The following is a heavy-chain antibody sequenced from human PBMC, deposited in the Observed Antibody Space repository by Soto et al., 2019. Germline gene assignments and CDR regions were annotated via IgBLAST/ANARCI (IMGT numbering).Heavy chain of an antibody. CDR1: GFSFSSYS. J-gene: IGHJ6*02. CDR2: ISTSSSYM. Sequence: GSLRPSCAASGFSFSSYSMNWVRQATGKGLEWVSSISTSSSYMYYTESVKGRFTISRDDAKNSLYLQMNGLRAEDTAVYYCVRDLRFCVIKSCFANGYYYYGMNVWGQGT. CDR3: VRDLRFCVIKSCFANGYYYYGMNV. V-gene: IGHV3-21*01. D-gene: IGHD2-2*01.